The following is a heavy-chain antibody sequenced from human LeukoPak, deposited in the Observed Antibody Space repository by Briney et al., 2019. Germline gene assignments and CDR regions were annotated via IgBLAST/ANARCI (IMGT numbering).Heavy chain of an antibody. CDR3: AKAAEYSSGWPSAVGASFDY. J-gene: IGHJ4*02. CDR1: GFTFSSYA. CDR2: ISYDGSNK. Sequence: GRSPRLSCAASGFTFSSYAMHWVRQAPGKGLEWVAVISYDGSNKYYADSVKGRFTISRDNSKDTLYLQMNSLRAEDTAEYYCAKAAEYSSGWPSAVGASFDYWGQGTLVTVSS. V-gene: IGHV3-30-3*01. D-gene: IGHD6-19*01.